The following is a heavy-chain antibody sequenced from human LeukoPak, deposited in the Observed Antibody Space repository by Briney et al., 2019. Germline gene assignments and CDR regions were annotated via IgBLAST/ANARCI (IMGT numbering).Heavy chain of an antibody. CDR3: AKDEFVASAFTGAFDI. Sequence: GRSLRLSCAASGFTFDNYAMHWVRQAPGKGLEWVSGISWNTGGIGYADSVKGRFTISGDNAKNSLYLQMNSLRAEDMALYYCAKDEFVASAFTGAFDIWGQGTMVTVSS. D-gene: IGHD2-8*02. CDR2: ISWNTGGI. J-gene: IGHJ3*02. CDR1: GFTFDNYA. V-gene: IGHV3-9*03.